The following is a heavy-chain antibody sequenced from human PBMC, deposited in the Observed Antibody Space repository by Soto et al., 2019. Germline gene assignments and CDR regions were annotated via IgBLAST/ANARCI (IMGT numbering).Heavy chain of an antibody. CDR3: ARDGDYGDFLFDY. CDR1: GGSISSGDYY. V-gene: IGHV4-30-4*01. Sequence: QVQLQESGPGLVKPSQTLSLTCTVSGGSISSGDYYWSWIRQPPGKGLEWIGYIYYSGSSYYNPSLKSRVTISVDTSKNQFSLKLSSVTAADTAVYYCARDGDYGDFLFDYWGQGTLVTVSS. D-gene: IGHD4-17*01. CDR2: IYYSGSS. J-gene: IGHJ4*02.